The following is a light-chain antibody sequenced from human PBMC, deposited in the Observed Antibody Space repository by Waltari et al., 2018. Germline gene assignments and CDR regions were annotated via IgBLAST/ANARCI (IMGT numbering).Light chain of an antibody. CDR2: GAS. Sequence: EIVLTQSPSTLSLSPGERATLSCRASQTVSSNFFAWYQQKPGQAPRLLMYGASNRAAGSPDRFSGSGSGTDFTLTISRLEPEDFAVYYCQQYDSSPRTFGGGTKVQIK. V-gene: IGKV3-20*01. CDR3: QQYDSSPRT. J-gene: IGKJ4*01. CDR1: QTVSSNF.